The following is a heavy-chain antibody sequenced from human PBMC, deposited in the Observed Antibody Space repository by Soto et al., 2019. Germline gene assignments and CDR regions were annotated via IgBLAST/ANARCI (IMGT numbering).Heavy chain of an antibody. Sequence: HPGGSLRLSCAAYGFTFSSYAMSWVRQAPRQGLEWVSAISGSGGSKYYSDSVKDRMTISRDNSKNKLYLQMNCLRADATAVYYCSKEMRSPIYYCYGMDVWGQGTTVTVSS. CDR1: GFTFSSYA. CDR2: ISGSGGSK. D-gene: IGHD6-13*01. CDR3: SKEMRSPIYYCYGMDV. J-gene: IGHJ6*02. V-gene: IGHV3-23*01.